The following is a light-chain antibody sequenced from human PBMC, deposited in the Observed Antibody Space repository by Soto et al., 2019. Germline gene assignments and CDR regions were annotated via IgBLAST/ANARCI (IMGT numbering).Light chain of an antibody. V-gene: IGLV3-1*01. CDR2: QDS. CDR1: KLGDKY. CDR3: QAWDSSTVV. Sequence: SYELTQPHSVSVSPGQTASITCSGDKLGDKYACWYQQKPGQSPVLVIYQDSKRPSGIPERFSGSNSGNTATLTISGTQAMDEADYDCQAWDSSTVVFGGGTKLTVL. J-gene: IGLJ2*01.